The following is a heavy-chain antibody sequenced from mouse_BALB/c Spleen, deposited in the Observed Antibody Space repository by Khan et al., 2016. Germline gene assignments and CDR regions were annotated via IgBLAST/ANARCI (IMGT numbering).Heavy chain of an antibody. CDR3: ARDEYDDY. CDR1: GFNIKDTY. J-gene: IGHJ3*01. V-gene: IGHV14-3*02. D-gene: IGHD2-4*01. CDR2: IDPANGTT. Sequence: VQLQQSGAELVKPGASVKLSCTASGFNIKDTYMHWVKQRPEQGLEWIGRIDPANGTTKYDPKFQGKATITADTSSNTAYLQPRSPTSEDTAVYDCARDEYDDYWGQGTLVTVSA.